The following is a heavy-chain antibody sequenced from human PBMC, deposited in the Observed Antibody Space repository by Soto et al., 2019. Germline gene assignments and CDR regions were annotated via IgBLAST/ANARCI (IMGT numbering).Heavy chain of an antibody. CDR3: VIGQIGAGYYFDY. J-gene: IGHJ4*02. CDR1: VDSVSSNSAA. Sequence: SQNLSLTCAISVDSVSSNSAAWNWIRQSPSRGLEWLGRTYYRSKWYNDYAVSVKSRITINPDTSKNQFSLQLNSVTPEDTAVYYCVIGQIGAGYYFDYWGQGTLVTVSS. CDR2: TYYRSKWYN. D-gene: IGHD1-26*01. V-gene: IGHV6-1*01.